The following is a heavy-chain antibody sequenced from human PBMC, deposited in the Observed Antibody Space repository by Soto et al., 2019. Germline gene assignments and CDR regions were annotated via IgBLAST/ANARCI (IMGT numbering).Heavy chain of an antibody. V-gene: IGHV1-69*01. J-gene: IGHJ4*02. CDR1: GGSFSNYI. D-gene: IGHD6-19*01. CDR3: ARGLFGQQWLEGFDT. Sequence: QVHLVQSGAEVKKPGSSVKVSCKASGGSFSNYIFAWVRQAPGQGLEWMGGTIPMFATAQYAQKLQGRVTITADESTSTVYMDLTSLTSDDTAVYYCARGLFGQQWLEGFDTWGQGTLVTVSS. CDR2: TIPMFATA.